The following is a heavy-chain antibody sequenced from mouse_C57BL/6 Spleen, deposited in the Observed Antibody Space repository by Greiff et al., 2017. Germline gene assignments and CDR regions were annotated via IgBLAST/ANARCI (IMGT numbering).Heavy chain of an antibody. D-gene: IGHD2-3*01. CDR2: INPSSGYT. J-gene: IGHJ1*03. Sequence: VQLQQSGAELARPGASVKMSCKASGYTFTSYTMHWVKQRPGQGLEWIGYINPSSGYTKYNQKFKDKATLTADKSSSTAYMQLSSLTSEDSSVYYCGTSYDVYYFDVWGTGTTVTVSS. V-gene: IGHV1-4*01. CDR3: GTSYDVYYFDV. CDR1: GYTFTSYT.